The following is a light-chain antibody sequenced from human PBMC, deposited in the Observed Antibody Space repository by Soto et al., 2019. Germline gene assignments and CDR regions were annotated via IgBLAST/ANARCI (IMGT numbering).Light chain of an antibody. J-gene: IGLJ1*01. Sequence: QSVLTQPASVSGSPGQSITISCTGTSSDVGGYNYVSWCQQHPGKAPKLIIYEVSNRPSGVSNRFSASKSGNTASLTISGLQAEDEADYYCSSYTITNTYVFGTGTKVTVL. V-gene: IGLV2-14*01. CDR2: EVS. CDR3: SSYTITNTYV. CDR1: SSDVGGYNY.